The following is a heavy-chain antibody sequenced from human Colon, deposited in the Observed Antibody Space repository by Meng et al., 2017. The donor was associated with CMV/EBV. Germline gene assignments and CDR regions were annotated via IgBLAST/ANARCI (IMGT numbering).Heavy chain of an antibody. J-gene: IGHJ4*02. CDR1: GFTVTDNY. Sequence: GESLKISCAASGFTVTDNYMTWVRQAPGKGLECVSLIYAGDNTFYADSVKGRFTISRDKSKNTLYLQMNNLRPDDTAIYYCARGPKSILSGWHMEDWGQGTVVTVSS. CDR2: IYAGDNT. CDR3: ARGPKSILSGWHMED. V-gene: IGHV3-53*01. D-gene: IGHD6-19*01.